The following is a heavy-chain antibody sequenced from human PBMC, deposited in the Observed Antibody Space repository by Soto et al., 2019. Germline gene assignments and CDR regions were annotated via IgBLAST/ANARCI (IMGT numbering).Heavy chain of an antibody. CDR1: GGTFSNDA. CDR2: IIPIFGTT. Sequence: QEQLVQAGAEVKKPGSSVRISCRASGGTFSNDAVSWVRQAPGQGLQWMGGIIPIFGTTHYAQKFQGRVTITADESTATAYMELRRVRSEDTAVYYCATGLRTGNYGMDVWGKGTAVTVSS. CDR3: ATGLRTGNYGMDV. V-gene: IGHV1-69*01. J-gene: IGHJ6*04. D-gene: IGHD3-10*01.